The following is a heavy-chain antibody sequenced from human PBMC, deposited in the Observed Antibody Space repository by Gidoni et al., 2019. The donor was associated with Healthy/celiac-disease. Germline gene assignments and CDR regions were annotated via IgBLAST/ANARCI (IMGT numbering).Heavy chain of an antibody. CDR1: GFPFSSYG. J-gene: IGHJ4*02. D-gene: IGHD2-21*01. CDR2: ISNDGSNK. Sequence: QVQLVESGGGVVQPGRSLRLSCAASGFPFSSYGMHWVRQAPGKGLEWVAVISNDGSNKDYADSVKGRFTISRDNSKNTLYLQMNSLRAEDTAVYYCAKDLEVVSAIFDYWGQGILVTVSS. V-gene: IGHV3-30*18. CDR3: AKDLEVVSAIFDY.